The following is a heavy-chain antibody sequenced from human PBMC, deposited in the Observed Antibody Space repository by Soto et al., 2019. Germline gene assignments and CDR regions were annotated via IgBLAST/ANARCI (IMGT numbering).Heavy chain of an antibody. V-gene: IGHV1-2*02. CDR2: INPNSGGT. J-gene: IGHJ4*02. Sequence: ASVKVSCKASGYTFTGYYMHWVQQAPGQGLEWMGWINPNSGGTNYAQKFQGRVTMTRDTSISTAYMELSRLRSDDTAVYYCASDPAVAGTPSVMIDYWGQGTLVTVSS. D-gene: IGHD6-19*01. CDR3: ASDPAVAGTPSVMIDY. CDR1: GYTFTGYY.